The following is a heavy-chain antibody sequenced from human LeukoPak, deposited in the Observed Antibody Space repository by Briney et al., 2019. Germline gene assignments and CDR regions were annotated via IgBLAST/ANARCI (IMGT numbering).Heavy chain of an antibody. J-gene: IGHJ4*02. CDR2: ISAYNGNT. V-gene: IGHV1-18*01. D-gene: IGHD3-22*01. Sequence: ASVKVSCKASGYTFTSYGISWVRQARGQGLEWMGWISAYNGNTNYAQKLQGRVTMTTDTSTSTAHMELRSLRSDDTAVYYCARTDGNVIVVVIHDPFDYWGQGTLVTVSS. CDR1: GYTFTSYG. CDR3: ARTDGNVIVVVIHDPFDY.